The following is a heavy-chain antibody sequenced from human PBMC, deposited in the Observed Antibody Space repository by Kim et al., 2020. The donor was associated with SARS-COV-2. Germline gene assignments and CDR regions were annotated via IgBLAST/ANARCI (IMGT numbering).Heavy chain of an antibody. Sequence: GGSLRLSCVASGFTFSSYWMHWVRQAPGKGLVWVSRISSDGSSTTYADSVKGRFTISRDNAKNTLYLQMNSLRDEDTAVYYCARAPIQLWFKTDYLGQG. V-gene: IGHV3-74*03. CDR3: ARAPIQLWFKTDY. J-gene: IGHJ4*02. CDR2: ISSDGSST. CDR1: GFTFSSYW. D-gene: IGHD5-18*01.